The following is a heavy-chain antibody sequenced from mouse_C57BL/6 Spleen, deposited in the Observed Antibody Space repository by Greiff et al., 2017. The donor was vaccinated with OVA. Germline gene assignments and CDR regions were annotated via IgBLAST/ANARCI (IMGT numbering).Heavy chain of an antibody. CDR2: ISSGGSYT. D-gene: IGHD1-1*01. CDR3: ARHEDYGSSYRAMDY. V-gene: IGHV5-6*01. CDR1: GFTFSSYG. J-gene: IGHJ4*01. Sequence: EVQVVESGGDLVKPGGSLKLSCAASGFTFSSYGMSWVRQTPDKRLEWVATISSGGSYTYYPDSVKGRFTISRDNAKNTLYLQMSSLKSEDTAMYYCARHEDYGSSYRAMDYWGQGTSVTVSS.